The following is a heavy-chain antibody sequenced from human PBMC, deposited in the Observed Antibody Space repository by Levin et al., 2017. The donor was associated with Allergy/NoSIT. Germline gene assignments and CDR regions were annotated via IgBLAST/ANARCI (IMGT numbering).Heavy chain of an antibody. V-gene: IGHV1-24*01. Sequence: ASVKVSCKVSGYTLTELSMHWVRQAPGKGLEWMGGFDPEDGETIYAQKFQGRVTMTEDTSTDTAYMELRSLRSEDTAVYYCGTGLGRRFGESPADWFDPWGQGTLVTVSS. CDR1: GYTLTELS. J-gene: IGHJ5*02. D-gene: IGHD3-10*01. CDR3: GTGLGRRFGESPADWFDP. CDR2: FDPEDGET.